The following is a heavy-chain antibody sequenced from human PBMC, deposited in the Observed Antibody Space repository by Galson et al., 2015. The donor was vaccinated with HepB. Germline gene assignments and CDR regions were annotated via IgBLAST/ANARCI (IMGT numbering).Heavy chain of an antibody. CDR1: GYSFTSYR. J-gene: IGHJ3*02. CDR3: ARLVIYCSGGSCYSALDAFDI. D-gene: IGHD2-15*01. CDR2: IYPGDSDT. V-gene: IGHV5-51*03. Sequence: QSGAEVKKPGESLKISCKGSGYSFTSYRIGWVRQMPGKGLEWMGIIYPGDSDTRYSPSFQGQVTISADKSISTAYLQWSSLRASDTAMYYCARLVIYCSGGSCYSALDAFDIWGQGTMVTVSS.